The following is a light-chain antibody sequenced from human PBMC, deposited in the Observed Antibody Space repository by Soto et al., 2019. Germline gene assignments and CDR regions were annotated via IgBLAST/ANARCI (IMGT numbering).Light chain of an antibody. J-gene: IGLJ3*02. CDR1: SGSIANNF. CDR2: KDN. CDR3: QSYDNNNHWV. V-gene: IGLV6-57*01. Sequence: NFMLTQPHSVSESPGKTVTMSWTRSSGSIANNFVQWYQQRPGSSPTTVIYKDNQRPSGVPDRFSGSIDSSSNSASLSISGLKTEDEADYYCQSYDNNNHWVFGGGTKVTVL.